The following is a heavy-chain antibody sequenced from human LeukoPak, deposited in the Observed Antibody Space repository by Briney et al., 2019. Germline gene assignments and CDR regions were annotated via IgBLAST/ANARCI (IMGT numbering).Heavy chain of an antibody. D-gene: IGHD6-13*01. CDR2: INHSGST. J-gene: IGHJ3*02. CDR1: GGSFSGYY. CDR3: ARGGAAAGTSAFDI. V-gene: IGHV4-34*01. Sequence: PSETLSLTCAVYGGSFSGYYWSWIRQPPGKGLEWIGEINHSGSTNYNPSLKSRVTISVDTSKNQSSLKLSSVTAADTAVYYCARGGAAAGTSAFDIWGQGTMVTVSS.